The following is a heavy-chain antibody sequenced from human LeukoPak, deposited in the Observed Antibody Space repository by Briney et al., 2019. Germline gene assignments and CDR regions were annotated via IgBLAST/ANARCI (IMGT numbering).Heavy chain of an antibody. J-gene: IGHJ4*02. CDR1: GFTVSSNY. CDR2: IYSGGST. CDR3: ARGPLPAAPTFFDY. V-gene: IGHV3-66*01. Sequence: GGSLRLSCAASGFTVSSNYMSWVRQAPGKGLERVSVIYSGGSTYYADSVKGRFTISRDNSKNTLYLQMNSLRAEDTAVYYCARGPLPAAPTFFDYWGQGTLVTVSS. D-gene: IGHD2-2*01.